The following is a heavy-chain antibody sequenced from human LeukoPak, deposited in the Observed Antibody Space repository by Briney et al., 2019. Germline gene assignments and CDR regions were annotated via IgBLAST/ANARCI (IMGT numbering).Heavy chain of an antibody. J-gene: IGHJ6*02. CDR3: ARDELVAAGNKYFYYGMDV. Sequence: ASVKVSYMASGYTFTSYGISWVGRAPGQGLEWMGWISAYNGNTNYAQKLQGRVTMTTDTSTSTAYMELRSLRSDDTAVYYCARDELVAAGNKYFYYGMDVWGQGTTVTVSS. V-gene: IGHV1-18*01. CDR1: GYTFTSYG. D-gene: IGHD6-13*01. CDR2: ISAYNGNT.